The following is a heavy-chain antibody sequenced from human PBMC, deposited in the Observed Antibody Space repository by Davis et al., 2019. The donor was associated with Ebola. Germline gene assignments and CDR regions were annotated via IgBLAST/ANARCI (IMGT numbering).Heavy chain of an antibody. CDR1: GFTFSSYA. J-gene: IGHJ5*02. D-gene: IGHD2-2*01. CDR2: ISYDGSNK. CDR3: ARGGDIVVVPAAGGYNWFDP. Sequence: GESLKISCAASGFTFSSYAMHWVRQAPGKGLEWVAVISYDGSNKYYADSVKGRFTISRDNSKNTLYLQMNSLRAEDTAVYYCARGGDIVVVPAAGGYNWFDPWGQGTLVTVSS. V-gene: IGHV3-30-3*01.